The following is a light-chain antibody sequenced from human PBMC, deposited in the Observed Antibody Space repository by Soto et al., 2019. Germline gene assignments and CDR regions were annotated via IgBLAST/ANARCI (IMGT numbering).Light chain of an antibody. CDR3: PQHNNWPRT. Sequence: EIVMTQSPVTLSVSPGERATLSCRASQSISSNLAWYQHKPGQAPRLLIFGASTRATDVPARFSGSGSGTEFTLTISSLQSEDFAVYYCPQHNNWPRTFGQGTKV. CDR1: QSISSN. CDR2: GAS. J-gene: IGKJ1*01. V-gene: IGKV3-15*01.